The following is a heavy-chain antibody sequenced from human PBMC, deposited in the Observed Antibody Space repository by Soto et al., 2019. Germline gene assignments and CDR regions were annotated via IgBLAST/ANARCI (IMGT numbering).Heavy chain of an antibody. Sequence: PGGSLRLSCAASGITFSSYGMSWVRQAPGKGLQWVSGIRGSGTSTYYADSVKGRFTISRDNSKNTLYLQMNSLRAEDTAVYYCAKETYYSGSGSYYGFDYWGQGTPATVSS. CDR3: AKETYYSGSGSYYGFDY. CDR1: GITFSSYG. CDR2: IRGSGTST. J-gene: IGHJ4*02. V-gene: IGHV3-23*01. D-gene: IGHD3-10*01.